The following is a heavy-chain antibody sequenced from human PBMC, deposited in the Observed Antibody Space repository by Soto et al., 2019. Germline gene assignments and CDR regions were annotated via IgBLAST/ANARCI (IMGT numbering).Heavy chain of an antibody. CDR3: AKDSDGWFTSFDY. J-gene: IGHJ4*02. D-gene: IGHD6-19*01. CDR2: VNPDGTIT. CDR1: GYTFSHYW. Sequence: PGGSLRLSCAASGYTFSHYWMHWVRQAPGKGLVWVSRVNPDGTITTYADSVKGRFTISRDNSKNTLYLQMNSLRAEDTAVYYCAKDSDGWFTSFDYWGQGTLVTVSS. V-gene: IGHV3-74*01.